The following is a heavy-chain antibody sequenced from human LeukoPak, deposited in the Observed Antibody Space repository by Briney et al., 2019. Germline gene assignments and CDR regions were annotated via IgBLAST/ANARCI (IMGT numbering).Heavy chain of an antibody. Sequence: PSETLSLTCTVSGGSISSYYWSWIRQPPGKGLEWIGYIYYSGSTNYNPSLKSRVTISVDTSKNQFSLKLSSVTAADTAVYYCARDFSPAIGYCSSTSCAFDYWGQGTLVTVSS. CDR1: GGSISSYY. D-gene: IGHD2-2*01. CDR2: IYYSGST. J-gene: IGHJ4*02. CDR3: ARDFSPAIGYCSSTSCAFDY. V-gene: IGHV4-59*01.